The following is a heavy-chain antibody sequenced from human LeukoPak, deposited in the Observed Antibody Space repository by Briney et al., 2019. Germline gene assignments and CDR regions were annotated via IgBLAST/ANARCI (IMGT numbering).Heavy chain of an antibody. Sequence: PSQTLSLTCTVSGGSISSGGNYWSWIRQHPGKGLEWIGYIYYSGSTNYNPSLKSRVTISVDTSKNQFSLKLSSVTAADTAVYYCARVMDDYVWGSYTPWGYYYYGMDVWGQGTTVTVSS. CDR3: ARVMDDYVWGSYTPWGYYYYGMDV. CDR2: IYYSGST. V-gene: IGHV4-61*08. CDR1: GGSISSGGNY. J-gene: IGHJ6*02. D-gene: IGHD3-16*01.